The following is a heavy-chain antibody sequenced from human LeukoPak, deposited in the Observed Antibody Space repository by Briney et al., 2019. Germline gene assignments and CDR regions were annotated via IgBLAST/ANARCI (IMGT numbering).Heavy chain of an antibody. J-gene: IGHJ4*02. CDR3: AREALLGYSYGYIFDY. V-gene: IGHV3-21*01. D-gene: IGHD5-18*01. CDR1: GFTFSSYS. Sequence: GGSLRLSCAASGFTFSSYSMNWVRQAPGKGLEWVSSISSSSSYIYYADSVKGRFTISRDNAKNSLYLQMNSLRAEDTAVYYCAREALLGYSYGYIFDYWGQGTLVTVSS. CDR2: ISSSSSYI.